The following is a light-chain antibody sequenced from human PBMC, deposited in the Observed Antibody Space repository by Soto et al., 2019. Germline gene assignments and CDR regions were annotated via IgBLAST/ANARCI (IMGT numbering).Light chain of an antibody. CDR3: QQYNNWPLT. CDR2: HAS. Sequence: DLPTTPSPSPPPAPLGVRGTNTCRASQSISNWLAWYQQKPGTAPKVLIYHASNLQSGVPSRFSGSGSGTEFTLTISSLQPDDFAVYYCQQYNNWPLTFGQGTRLEIK. J-gene: IGKJ5*01. CDR1: QSISNW. V-gene: IGKV1-5*01.